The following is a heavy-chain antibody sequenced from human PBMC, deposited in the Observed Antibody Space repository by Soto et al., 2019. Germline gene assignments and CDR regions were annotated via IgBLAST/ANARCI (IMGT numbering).Heavy chain of an antibody. J-gene: IGHJ6*02. CDR3: ARDREWLRFPYYYYGMDV. Sequence: GGSLRLSCAASGFTVSSNYMSWVRQAPGKGLEWVSVIYSGGSTYYADSVKGRFTISRDNSKNTLYLQMNSLRAEDTAVYFCARDREWLRFPYYYYGMDVWGQGTTVTVSS. CDR2: IYSGGST. V-gene: IGHV3-66*01. CDR1: GFTVSSNY. D-gene: IGHD5-12*01.